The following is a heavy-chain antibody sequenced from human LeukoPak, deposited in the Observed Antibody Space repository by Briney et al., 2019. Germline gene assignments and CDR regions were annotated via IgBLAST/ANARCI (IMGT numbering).Heavy chain of an antibody. V-gene: IGHV3-9*01. D-gene: IGHD6-6*01. CDR1: GFTLDDYA. CDR3: AKDRYSSSGPFDY. CDR2: ISWNSGSI. J-gene: IGHJ4*02. Sequence: GGSLRLSCAASGFTLDDYAMHWVRQAPGKGLDGVSGISWNSGSIGYADPVKGRFTISRDNAKHSLYLQMNSLRAEDTALYYCAKDRYSSSGPFDYWGQGTLVTVSS.